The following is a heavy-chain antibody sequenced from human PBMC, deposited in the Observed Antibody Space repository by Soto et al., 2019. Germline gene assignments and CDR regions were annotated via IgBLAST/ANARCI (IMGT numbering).Heavy chain of an antibody. Sequence: GGSLRLSCAASGFTFSSYWMGWVRQTPGKGLEWVSAISGSGGSTYYADSVKGRFTISRDNSKNTLYLQMNSLRAEDTAVHYCAKLGDFWSGYPETPEYWGQGTLVTVSS. CDR3: AKLGDFWSGYPETPEY. V-gene: IGHV3-23*01. J-gene: IGHJ4*02. CDR2: ISGSGGST. CDR1: GFTFSSYW. D-gene: IGHD3-3*01.